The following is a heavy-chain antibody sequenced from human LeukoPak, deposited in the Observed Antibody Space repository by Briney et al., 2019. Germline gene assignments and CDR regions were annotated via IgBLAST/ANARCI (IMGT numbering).Heavy chain of an antibody. Sequence: SETLSLTCTVSGGSISSYYWSWIRQPPGKGLEWIGYIYYSGSTNYNPSLKSRVTISVDTSKNQFSLKLSSVTAADTAVYYCARAIAVAGTFDAFDIWGQGTMVTVSS. V-gene: IGHV4-59*01. D-gene: IGHD6-19*01. CDR1: GGSISSYY. CDR3: ARAIAVAGTFDAFDI. CDR2: IYYSGST. J-gene: IGHJ3*02.